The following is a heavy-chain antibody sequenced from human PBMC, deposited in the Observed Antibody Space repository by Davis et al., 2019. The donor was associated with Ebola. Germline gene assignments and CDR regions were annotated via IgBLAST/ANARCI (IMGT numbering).Heavy chain of an antibody. Sequence: SETLSLTCTVSGGSISSYYWSWIRQPPGKGLEWIGYIYYSGSTNYNPSLKSRVTISVDTSNNQFSLRLKSVTSADTAVYYCATYATPTSFFDDWGQGTLVTVSS. J-gene: IGHJ4*02. V-gene: IGHV4-59*01. CDR2: IYYSGST. CDR3: ATYATPTSFFDD. CDR1: GGSISSYY. D-gene: IGHD3-16*01.